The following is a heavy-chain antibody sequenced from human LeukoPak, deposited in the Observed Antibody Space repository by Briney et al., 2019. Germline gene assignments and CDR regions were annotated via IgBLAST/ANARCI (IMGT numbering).Heavy chain of an antibody. CDR2: INTDGSST. D-gene: IGHD3-3*01. V-gene: IGHV3-74*01. CDR3: ARGGDAITIFGVVNPYYYYYHMDV. J-gene: IGHJ6*03. CDR1: GFTFSSYW. Sequence: PGGSLRLSCAASGFTFSSYWMHWVRQAPGKGLVWVSRINTDGSSTSYADPVKGRFTISRDNAKNTLYLQMNSLRAEDTAVYYCARGGDAITIFGVVNPYYYYYHMDVWGKGTTVTVSS.